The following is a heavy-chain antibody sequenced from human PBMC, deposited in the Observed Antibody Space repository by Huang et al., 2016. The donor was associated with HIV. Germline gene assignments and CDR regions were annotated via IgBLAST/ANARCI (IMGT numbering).Heavy chain of an antibody. CDR1: GFSLNHKGVG. Sequence: QITLKESGPTVIKPTQTLTLTCSFSGFSLNHKGVGVGWPRQPPGKAREWLVLIYWDDDKLFTPSLKNRTTITKDTSKTQVVFTMTNLDPMDTGTYYCAHIGRLGNYYMDVWGNGTTVTVSS. CDR3: AHIGRLGNYYMDV. J-gene: IGHJ6*03. D-gene: IGHD7-27*01. V-gene: IGHV2-5*02. CDR2: IYWDDDK.